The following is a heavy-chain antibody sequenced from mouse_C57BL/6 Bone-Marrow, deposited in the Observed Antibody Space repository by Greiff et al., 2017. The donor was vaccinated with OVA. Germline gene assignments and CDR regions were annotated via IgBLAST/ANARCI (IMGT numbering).Heavy chain of an antibody. CDR2: IYPRDGST. D-gene: IGHD1-1*01. Sequence: VKLMESDAELVKPGASVKISCKVSGYTFTDHTIHWMKQRPEQGLEWIGYIYPRDGSTKYNEKFKGKATLTADKSSSTAYMQLNSLTSEDSAVYFCARKDYYGSSSWFAYWGQGTLVTVSA. V-gene: IGHV1-78*01. J-gene: IGHJ3*01. CDR1: GYTFTDHT. CDR3: ARKDYYGSSSWFAY.